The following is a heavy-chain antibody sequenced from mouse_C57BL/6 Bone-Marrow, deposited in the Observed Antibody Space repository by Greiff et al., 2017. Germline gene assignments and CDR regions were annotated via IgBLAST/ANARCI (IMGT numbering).Heavy chain of an antibody. CDR2: ISSGSSTI. D-gene: IGHD1-1*01. CDR3: ARGITTVEAWFAY. J-gene: IGHJ3*01. V-gene: IGHV5-17*01. CDR1: GFTFSDYG. Sequence: EVQRVESGGGLVKPGGSLKLSCAASGFTFSDYGMHWVRQAPEKGLEWVAYISSGSSTIYSADTVNGRFTISRDNAKNTLFLQMTSLRSEDTAMYYGARGITTVEAWFAYWGQGTLVTVSA.